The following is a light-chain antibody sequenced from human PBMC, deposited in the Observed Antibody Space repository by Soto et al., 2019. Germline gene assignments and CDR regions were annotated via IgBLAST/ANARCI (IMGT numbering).Light chain of an antibody. V-gene: IGKV3-20*01. CDR2: GAS. J-gene: IGKJ5*01. Sequence: EIVLTQSPGTLSLSPGERVTLSCRASQSVSSSYLAWYQQKPGQAPRLLIYGASSRATGIPDRFSGSGSGTDFTLTISRLETEDFAVDYCQQYGSALAITFGQGTRLESK. CDR1: QSVSSSY. CDR3: QQYGSALAIT.